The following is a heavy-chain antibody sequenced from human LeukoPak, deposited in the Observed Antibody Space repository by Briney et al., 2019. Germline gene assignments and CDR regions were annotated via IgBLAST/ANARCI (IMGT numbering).Heavy chain of an antibody. V-gene: IGHV4-34*01. Sequence: SETLSLTCAVYGGSFSGYYWSWIRQPPGKGLEWIGEINHSGSTNYNPSLKSRVTISVDTSRNQFSLKLNSVTAADTAVYYCSRRDCSHSNCIYWYFDLWGRGTLLSVSS. CDR1: GGSFSGYY. CDR3: SRRDCSHSNCIYWYFDL. D-gene: IGHD4-11*01. CDR2: INHSGST. J-gene: IGHJ2*01.